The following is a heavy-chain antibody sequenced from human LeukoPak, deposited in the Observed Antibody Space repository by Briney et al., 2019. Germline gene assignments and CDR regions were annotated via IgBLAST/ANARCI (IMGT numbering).Heavy chain of an antibody. CDR3: ARVPVVRGVITPMDV. CDR1: GGSISSYY. CDR2: IYYSGST. J-gene: IGHJ6*04. V-gene: IGHV4-59*01. Sequence: PSETLSLTCTVSGGSISSYYWSWIRQPPGKGLEWIGYIYYSGSTNYNPSLKSRVTISVDTSKNQFSLKLSSVTAADTAVYYCARVPVVRGVITPMDVWGKGTTVTISS. D-gene: IGHD3-10*01.